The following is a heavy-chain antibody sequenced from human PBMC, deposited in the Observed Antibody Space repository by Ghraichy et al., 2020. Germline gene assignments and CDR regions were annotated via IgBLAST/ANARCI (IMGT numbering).Heavy chain of an antibody. CDR3: AKGKTTRLDY. CDR2: VSWSGGST. Sequence: GESLNISCAASGFTFSSYDMSWVRQAPGKGLEWVSTVSWSGGSTYYAASVKGRFTISRDNSKNTLYLQMNSLRAEDTAVYYCAKGKTTRLDYWGQGALVTASS. D-gene: IGHD4-17*01. CDR1: GFTFSSYD. V-gene: IGHV3-23*01. J-gene: IGHJ4*02.